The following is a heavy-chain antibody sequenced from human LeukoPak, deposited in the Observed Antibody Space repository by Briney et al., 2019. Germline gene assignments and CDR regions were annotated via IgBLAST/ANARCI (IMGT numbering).Heavy chain of an antibody. CDR1: GFTFSSYS. V-gene: IGHV3-21*01. J-gene: IGHJ4*02. CDR2: ISSSSSYI. CDR3: TRGTSSGYYSDY. Sequence: GGSLRLSCAASGFTFSSYSMNWVRQTPGKGLEWVSYISSSSSYIYYADSVKGRFTISRDNAKNSLSLQMSSLRAEDTAVYYCTRGTSSGYYSDYWGQGTLVTVSS. D-gene: IGHD3-3*01.